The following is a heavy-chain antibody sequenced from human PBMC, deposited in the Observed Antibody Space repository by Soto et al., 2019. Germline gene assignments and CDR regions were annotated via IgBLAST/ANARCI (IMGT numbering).Heavy chain of an antibody. CDR1: GGSFSGYY. Sequence: QVQLQQWGAGLLKPSETLSLTCAVYGGSFSGYYWSWIRQPTGKGLEWIGEINHSGSTNYNPSLKSRVTISVDTSKTQVSLKLCSVTAADTAVYYCARAYLRIAVAELGPGYWGQGTLVIFSS. J-gene: IGHJ4*02. D-gene: IGHD6-19*01. V-gene: IGHV4-34*01. CDR2: INHSGST. CDR3: ARAYLRIAVAELGPGY.